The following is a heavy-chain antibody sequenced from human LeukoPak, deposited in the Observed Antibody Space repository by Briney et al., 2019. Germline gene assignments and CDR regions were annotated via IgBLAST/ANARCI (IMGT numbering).Heavy chain of an antibody. CDR2: IKSKADGETI. CDR3: STLASRGLSDS. Sequence: GGSLRLSCAASGFTFTNAWMNWVRQAPGKGLEWVGRIKSKADGETIDYAAPVKGRFTFSRDDSKNMLYLQMNSLKSEDTAVYYCSTLASRGLSDSWGQGTLATVSS. V-gene: IGHV3-15*07. D-gene: IGHD2-15*01. CDR1: GFTFTNAW. J-gene: IGHJ4*02.